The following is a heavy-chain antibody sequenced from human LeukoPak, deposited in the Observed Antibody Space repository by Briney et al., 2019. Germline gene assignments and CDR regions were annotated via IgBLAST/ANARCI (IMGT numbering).Heavy chain of an antibody. CDR2: ISYDGNNK. CDR3: AKTLNPYCSGDCYPDY. CDR1: GFTFSSYG. D-gene: IGHD2-21*02. J-gene: IGHJ4*02. Sequence: GRSLRLSCAASGFTFSSYGMHWVRQAPGKGLEWVAIISYDGNNKYYTDSVKGRFTISRDNSKNTLYLQMNSLRAEDTAVYYCAKTLNPYCSGDCYPDYWGQGTLVTVSS. V-gene: IGHV3-30*18.